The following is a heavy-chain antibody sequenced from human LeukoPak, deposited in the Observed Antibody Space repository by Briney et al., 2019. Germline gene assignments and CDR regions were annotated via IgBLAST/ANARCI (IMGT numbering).Heavy chain of an antibody. Sequence: GASVKVSCKASGYTFTSYAMNWVRQAPGQGLEWMGWINTNTGSPTYAQGFTGRFVFSLDTSVSTAYLQISSLKAEDTAVYYCARGGRWLSSYNWFDPWGQGTLVTVSS. D-gene: IGHD4-23*01. CDR3: ARGGRWLSSYNWFDP. CDR2: INTNTGSP. V-gene: IGHV7-4-1*02. CDR1: GYTFTSYA. J-gene: IGHJ5*02.